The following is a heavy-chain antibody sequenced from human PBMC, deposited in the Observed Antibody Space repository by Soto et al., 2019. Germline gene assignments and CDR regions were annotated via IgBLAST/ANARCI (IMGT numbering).Heavy chain of an antibody. CDR1: GRSISGGDYY. CDR2: IYHSGST. J-gene: IGHJ5*02. D-gene: IGHD6-6*01. V-gene: IGHV4-30-4*01. CDR3: ARERPDGARLDP. Sequence: TLSLTFTFSGRSISGGDYYWGFIRQPPGKGLEWIGYIYHSGSTYYNPSLKSRVTISVDTSKNQFSLKLSSVTAADTAVYYCARERPDGARLDPWGQGTLVTVSS.